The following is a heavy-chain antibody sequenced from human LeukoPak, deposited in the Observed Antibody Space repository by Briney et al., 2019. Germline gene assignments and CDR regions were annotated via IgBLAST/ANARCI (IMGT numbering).Heavy chain of an antibody. CDR2: IKSKTDGGTT. CDR3: TIDRWFGELGTPQYYFDY. V-gene: IGHV3-15*01. CDR1: GLTFSNAW. J-gene: IGHJ4*02. Sequence: PGRSLRLSCAASGLTFSNAWMSWVRQAPGKGLEWVGRIKSKTDGGTTDYAAPVKGRFTISRDDSENTLYLQMNSLKTEDTAVYYCTIDRWFGELGTPQYYFDYWGQGTLATVSS. D-gene: IGHD3-10*01.